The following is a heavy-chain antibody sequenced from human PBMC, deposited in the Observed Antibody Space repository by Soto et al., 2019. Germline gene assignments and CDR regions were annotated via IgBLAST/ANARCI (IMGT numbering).Heavy chain of an antibody. J-gene: IGHJ6*02. D-gene: IGHD3-10*01. CDR2: INPNSGGT. CDR3: ARDRGVALGMDV. CDR1: GYTFTGYY. V-gene: IGHV1-2*04. Sequence: ASVKVSCKASGYTFTGYYMHXVRQATGQGLEWMGWINPNSGGTNYAQKFQGWVTMTRDTSISTAYMELSRLRSDDTAVYYCARDRGVALGMDVWGQGTTVTVSS.